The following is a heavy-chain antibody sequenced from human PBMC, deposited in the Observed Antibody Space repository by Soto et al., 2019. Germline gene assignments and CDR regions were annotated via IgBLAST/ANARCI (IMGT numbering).Heavy chain of an antibody. D-gene: IGHD3-3*01. J-gene: IGHJ6*02. CDR2: ISAYNGNT. V-gene: IGHV1-18*04. CDR3: ARGMTSGYDFWSGYSGLTSVSYYYYGMDV. Sequence: ASVKVSCKASGYTFTSYGISWVRQAPGQGLEWMGWISAYNGNTNYAQKLQGRVTMTTDTSTSTAYMELRSLRSDDTAVYYCARGMTSGYDFWSGYSGLTSVSYYYYGMDVWGQGTTVTV. CDR1: GYTFTSYG.